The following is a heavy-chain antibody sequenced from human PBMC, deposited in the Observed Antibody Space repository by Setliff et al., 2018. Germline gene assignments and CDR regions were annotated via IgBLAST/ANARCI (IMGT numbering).Heavy chain of an antibody. CDR2: IDWDDHK. J-gene: IGHJ4*02. Sequence: SGPTLVNPTQTLTLTCTFSGFSLSSSEMCVSWIRQPPGKALEWLARIDWDDHKYYSTSLKTRLTISKDTSKHQVVFKMTNMDPVDTATYYCARNLAAAATGLSFDYWGQGTLVTVSS. CDR3: ARNLAAAATGLSFDY. V-gene: IGHV2-70*11. CDR1: GFSLSSSEMC. D-gene: IGHD6-13*01.